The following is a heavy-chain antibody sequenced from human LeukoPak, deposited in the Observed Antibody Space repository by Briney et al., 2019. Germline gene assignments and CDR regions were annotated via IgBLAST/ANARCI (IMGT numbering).Heavy chain of an antibody. CDR3: ARTSLGGAWFDP. D-gene: IGHD3-10*01. CDR1: GDSVSRSDSY. CDR2: IYYSGST. V-gene: IGHV4-39*07. J-gene: IGHJ5*02. Sequence: PSETLSLTCSVSGDSVSRSDSYWDWIRQPPGKGLQWIGTIYYSGSTYYNPSLKSRVTISVDTSKNQFSLKLSSVTAADTAVYYCARTSLGGAWFDPWGQGTLVTVSS.